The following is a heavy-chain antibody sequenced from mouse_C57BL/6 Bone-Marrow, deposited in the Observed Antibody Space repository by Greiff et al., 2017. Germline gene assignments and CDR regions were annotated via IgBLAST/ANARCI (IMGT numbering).Heavy chain of an antibody. D-gene: IGHD1-1*01. CDR3: TLYYYYGNST. CDR2: IRLKSDNYAT. Sequence: EVQRVESGGGLVQPGGSMKLSCVASGFTFSNYWMNWVRQSPEKGLEWVAQIRLKSDNYATHYAESVKGRFTISRDDSKSSVYLQMNNLRAEDTGIYYCTLYYYYGNSTWGQGTTLTVSS. V-gene: IGHV6-3*01. CDR1: GFTFSNYW. J-gene: IGHJ2*01.